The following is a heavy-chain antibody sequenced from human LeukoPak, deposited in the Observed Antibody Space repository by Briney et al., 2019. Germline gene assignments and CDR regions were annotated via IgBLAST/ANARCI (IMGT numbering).Heavy chain of an antibody. Sequence: GRSLRLSCAASGFTFSSYAMHWVRQAPGKGLEWVAVISYDGSNKYYADSVKGRFTISRDNSKNTLYLQMNSLRAEDTAVYYCARGGWLQSIDYWGQGTLVTVSS. D-gene: IGHD5-24*01. CDR2: ISYDGSNK. CDR1: GFTFSSYA. V-gene: IGHV3-30*04. CDR3: ARGGWLQSIDY. J-gene: IGHJ4*02.